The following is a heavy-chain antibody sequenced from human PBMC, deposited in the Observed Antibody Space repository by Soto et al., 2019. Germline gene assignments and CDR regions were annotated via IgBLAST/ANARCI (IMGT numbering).Heavy chain of an antibody. Sequence: RASVKVSCKASGGTFSSYAISWVRQAPGQGLEWMGGIIPIFGTANYAQKFQGRVTITADESTSTAYMELSSLRSEDTAVYYCASRGIVVVAAIDYYYYGMDVWGQGTTVTVSS. J-gene: IGHJ6*02. D-gene: IGHD2-15*01. CDR1: GGTFSSYA. CDR3: ASRGIVVVAAIDYYYYGMDV. CDR2: IIPIFGTA. V-gene: IGHV1-69*13.